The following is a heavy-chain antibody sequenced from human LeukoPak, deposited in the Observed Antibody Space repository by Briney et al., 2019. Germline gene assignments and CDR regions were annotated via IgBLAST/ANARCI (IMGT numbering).Heavy chain of an antibody. J-gene: IGHJ4*02. CDR3: AKFPDPKQNNDY. V-gene: IGHV3-23*01. CDR2: ISGSGGSI. D-gene: IGHD1-14*01. CDR1: GFTFSSYA. Sequence: GGSLRLSCAASGFTFSSYAMSGVRQAPGKGLEWVSAISGSGGSIYYADSVKGRFTISRDNSKNTLYLQMNSLRAEDTAVYYRAKFPDPKQNNDYWGQGTLVTVSS.